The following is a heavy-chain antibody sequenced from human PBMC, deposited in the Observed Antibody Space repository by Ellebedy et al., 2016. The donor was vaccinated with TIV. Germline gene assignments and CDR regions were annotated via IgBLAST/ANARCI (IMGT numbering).Heavy chain of an antibody. V-gene: IGHV3-23*01. CDR1: GFPFSTHA. D-gene: IGHD3-10*01. Sequence: GESLKISCAASGFPFSTHAMSWVRQAPGKGLEWVASISSTGASIYYAESVKGRFTISRDNAKEILFLHMNSLRAEDTAVYFCAKMPDRGVRGAVLEDWGQGSLVTVSS. CDR2: ISSTGASI. CDR3: AKMPDRGVRGAVLED. J-gene: IGHJ4*02.